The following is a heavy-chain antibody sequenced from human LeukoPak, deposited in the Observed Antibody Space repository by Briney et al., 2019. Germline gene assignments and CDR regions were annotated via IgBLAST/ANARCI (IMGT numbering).Heavy chain of an antibody. CDR3: AKGEDYYDSSGYYEAFDI. CDR1: GFTFSSYG. J-gene: IGHJ3*02. Sequence: GGSLRLSCAASGFTFSSYGMHWVRQAPGKGLEWVAVISYDGSNKYYADSVKGRFTISRDNSKNTLYLQMNSLRAEDTAVYYCAKGEDYYDSSGYYEAFDIWGQGTMVTVSS. CDR2: ISYDGSNK. V-gene: IGHV3-30*18. D-gene: IGHD3-22*01.